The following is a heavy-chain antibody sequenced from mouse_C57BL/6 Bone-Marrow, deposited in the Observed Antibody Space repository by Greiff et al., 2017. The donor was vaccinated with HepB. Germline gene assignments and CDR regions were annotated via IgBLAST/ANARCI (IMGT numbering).Heavy chain of an antibody. V-gene: IGHV1-64*01. Sequence: VQLQQSGAELVKPGASVKLSCKASGYTFTSYWMHWVKQRPGQGLEWIGMIHPNSGSTNYNEKFKSKATLTVDKSSSTAYMQLSSLTSEDSAVYDCARSRHYGSSGDWYFDVWGTGTTVTVSS. CDR1: GYTFTSYW. D-gene: IGHD1-1*01. J-gene: IGHJ1*03. CDR3: ARSRHYGSSGDWYFDV. CDR2: IHPNSGST.